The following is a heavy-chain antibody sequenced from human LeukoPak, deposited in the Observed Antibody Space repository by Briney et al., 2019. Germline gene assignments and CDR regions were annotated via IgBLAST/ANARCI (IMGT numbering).Heavy chain of an antibody. V-gene: IGHV1-8*01. D-gene: IGHD6-6*01. Sequence: GASVKVSCKASGYTFTSYDINWVRQATGQGLEWMGWMNLNSGNTGYAQKFQSRVTMTRNTSISTAYMELSSLRSEDTAVYYCARARAGKQLDPRGYYFDYWGQGTLVTVSS. J-gene: IGHJ4*02. CDR1: GYTFTSYD. CDR3: ARARAGKQLDPRGYYFDY. CDR2: MNLNSGNT.